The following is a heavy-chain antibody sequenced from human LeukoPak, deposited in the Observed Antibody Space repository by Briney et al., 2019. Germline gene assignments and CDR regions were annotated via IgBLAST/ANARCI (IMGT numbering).Heavy chain of an antibody. CDR1: GGSFSGYY. CDR3: ASLRASTIGAHYGMDV. CDR2: INHSGST. D-gene: IGHD6-13*01. J-gene: IGHJ6*02. Sequence: PSETLSLTCAVYGGSFSGYYWSWIRQPPGKGLEWIGEINHSGSTNYNPSLKSRVTISVDTSKNQFSLKLSSVTAADTAVYYCASLRASTIGAHYGMDVWGQGTTVTVSS. V-gene: IGHV4-34*01.